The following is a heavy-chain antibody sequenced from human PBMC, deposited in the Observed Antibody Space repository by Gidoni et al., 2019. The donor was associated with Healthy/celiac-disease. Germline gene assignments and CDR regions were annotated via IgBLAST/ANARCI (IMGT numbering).Heavy chain of an antibody. CDR2: ISWNSGSI. J-gene: IGHJ3*02. V-gene: IGHV3-9*01. D-gene: IGHD3-10*01. Sequence: EVQLVESGGGLVQPGRSLRLSCAASGFTFDDYAMHWVRQAPGKGLEWVSGISWNSGSIGYADSVKGRFTISRDNAKNSLYLQMNSLRAEDTALYYCAKDHSGSGSYIPVGAFDIWGQGTMVTVSS. CDR3: AKDHSGSGSYIPVGAFDI. CDR1: GFTFDDYA.